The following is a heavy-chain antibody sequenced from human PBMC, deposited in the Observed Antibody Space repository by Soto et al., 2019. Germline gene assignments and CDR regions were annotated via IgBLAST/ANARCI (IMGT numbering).Heavy chain of an antibody. Sequence: GGSLRLSCAASGFTFSSYAMHWVRQAPGKGLEWVAVISYDGSNKYYADSVKRRFTISRDNSKNTLYLQMNSLRAEDTAVYYCARNPPASSIAARDYYGMDVWGQGPTVTVSS. CDR3: ARNPPASSIAARDYYGMDV. J-gene: IGHJ6*02. V-gene: IGHV3-30-3*01. CDR2: ISYDGSNK. D-gene: IGHD6-6*01. CDR1: GFTFSSYA.